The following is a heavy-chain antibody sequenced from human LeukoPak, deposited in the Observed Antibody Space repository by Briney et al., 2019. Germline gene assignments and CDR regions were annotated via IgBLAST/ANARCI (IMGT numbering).Heavy chain of an antibody. D-gene: IGHD3-10*01. V-gene: IGHV3-21*01. CDR2: ISNNDDYI. CDR1: GFTFTIYT. Sequence: GGSLRLSCAASGFTFTIYTMSWVRQAPGKGLEWVSSISNNDDYIYYADSVKGRFTVSRDNAKNSLYLQMSSLRVEDTAVYYCARDRSVLRGVISDYWGQGTLVTVSS. CDR3: ARDRSVLRGVISDY. J-gene: IGHJ4*02.